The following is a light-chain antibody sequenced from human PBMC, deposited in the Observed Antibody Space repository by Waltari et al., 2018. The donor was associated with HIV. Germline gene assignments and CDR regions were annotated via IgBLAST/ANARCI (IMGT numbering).Light chain of an antibody. CDR1: TSDVGGFTY. Sequence: QSALTPPASVSGSPGQSITISCTGTTSDVGGFTYVSWYQQHPGKPPKLMIYEVSNRPSGVSNRFSGSKSGNTASLTISGLQAEDEADYYCSSYTSSSTPYVFGTGTKVTVL. CDR3: SSYTSSSTPYV. V-gene: IGLV2-14*01. J-gene: IGLJ1*01. CDR2: EVS.